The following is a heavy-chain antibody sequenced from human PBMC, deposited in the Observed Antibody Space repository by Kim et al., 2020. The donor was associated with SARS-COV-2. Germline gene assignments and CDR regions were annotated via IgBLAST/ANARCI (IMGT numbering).Heavy chain of an antibody. J-gene: IGHJ3*02. D-gene: IGHD3-10*01. CDR3: ARVREEVRGVIITSAFDI. V-gene: IGHV4-31*03. CDR2: IYYSGST. Sequence: SETLSLTCTVSGGSISSGGYYWSWIRQHPGKGLEWIGYIYYSGSTYYNPSLKSRVTISVDTSKNQFSLKLSSVTAADTAVYYCARVREEVRGVIITSAFDIWGQGTMVTVSS. CDR1: GGSISSGGYY.